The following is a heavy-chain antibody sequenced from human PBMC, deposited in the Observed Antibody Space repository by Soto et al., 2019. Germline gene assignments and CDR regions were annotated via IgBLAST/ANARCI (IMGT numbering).Heavy chain of an antibody. CDR2: IYHSGST. Sequence: SETLSLTCAVSGGSISSSNWWSWVRQPPGKGLEWIGEIYHSGSTNYNPSLKSRVTKSVDKSKNQFSLKLSSVTASDTAVYYCAREGYDSSCYWYYFEYWGQGTLVTVSS. D-gene: IGHD3-22*01. CDR3: AREGYDSSCYWYYFEY. CDR1: GGSISSSNW. V-gene: IGHV4-4*02. J-gene: IGHJ4*02.